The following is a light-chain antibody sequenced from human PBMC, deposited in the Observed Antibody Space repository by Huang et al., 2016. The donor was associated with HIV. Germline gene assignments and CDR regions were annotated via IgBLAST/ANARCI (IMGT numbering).Light chain of an antibody. CDR3: QQYHNWPYT. CDR1: QSVATN. Sequence: EIIMTQSPATLSLSPGEGASLSCRANQSVATNLAWYLHRPGQSPRLLIFGASTRASGLPGSFSGSGSGTQFTLTVSGLQSEDFAVYYCQQYHNWPYTFGQGTKLEI. CDR2: GAS. V-gene: IGKV3-15*01. J-gene: IGKJ2*01.